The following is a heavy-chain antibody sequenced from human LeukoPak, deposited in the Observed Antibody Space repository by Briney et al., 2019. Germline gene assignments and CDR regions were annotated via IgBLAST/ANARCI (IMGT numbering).Heavy chain of an antibody. CDR1: GGFISSGGYY. J-gene: IGHJ6*02. CDR3: ARVAYYYYGMDV. CDR2: IYYSGST. V-gene: IGHV4-31*03. Sequence: SETLSLTCTVSGGFISSGGYYWSWIRQHPGKGLEWIGYIYYSGSTYYNPSLKSRVTISVDTSKNQFSLKLSSVTAADTAVYYCARVAYYYYGMDVWGQGTTVTVSS.